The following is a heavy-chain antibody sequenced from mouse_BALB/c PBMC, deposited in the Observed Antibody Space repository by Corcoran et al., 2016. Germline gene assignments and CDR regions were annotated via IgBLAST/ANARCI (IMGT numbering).Heavy chain of an antibody. J-gene: IGHJ4*01. CDR2: IYWDDDK. CDR1: GFSLSTSAMG. V-gene: IGHV8-12*01. Sequence: QVTLKESGPGILQPSQTLSLTCSFSGFSLSTSAMGVGWIRQSSGKGLEWLAHIYWDDDKRYNPSLKSRLTISKDMSRNQVFLKITSVVTADTATYFCARSGRYGALDYWGQGTSVTVSS. D-gene: IGHD2-14*01. CDR3: ARSGRYGALDY.